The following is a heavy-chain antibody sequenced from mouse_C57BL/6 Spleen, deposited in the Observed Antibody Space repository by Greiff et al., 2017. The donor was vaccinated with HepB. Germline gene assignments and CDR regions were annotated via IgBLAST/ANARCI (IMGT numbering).Heavy chain of an antibody. Sequence: QVQLKQSGPELVKPGASVKISCKASGYAFSSSWMNWVKQRPGKGLEWIGRIYPGDGDTNYNGKFKGKATLTADKPSSTAYMRISSLTSEDYAVYFCARSGSNYDYWGQGTTLTVSS. CDR1: GYAFSSSW. V-gene: IGHV1-82*01. J-gene: IGHJ2*01. CDR2: IYPGDGDT. D-gene: IGHD2-5*01. CDR3: ARSGSNYDY.